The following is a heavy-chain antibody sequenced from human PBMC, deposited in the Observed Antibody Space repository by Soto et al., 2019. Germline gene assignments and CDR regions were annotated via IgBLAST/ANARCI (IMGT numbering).Heavy chain of an antibody. V-gene: IGHV2-5*02. CDR1: GISLSTDAVG. Sequence: QITLKESGPTLVKPTQTLTLTCTISGISLSTDAVGVAWIRQPPGKALEWLALIYWDDDKRYSPSLKSRLTIIKDTSKNQVVLTMTNMDPVDTATYYCAHRGEVATIISDAFDIWGPGTAVTVSS. J-gene: IGHJ3*02. CDR2: IYWDDDK. CDR3: AHRGEVATIISDAFDI. D-gene: IGHD5-12*01.